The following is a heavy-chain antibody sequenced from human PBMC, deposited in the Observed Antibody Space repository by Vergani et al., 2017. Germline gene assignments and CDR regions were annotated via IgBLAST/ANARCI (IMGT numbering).Heavy chain of an antibody. D-gene: IGHD5-24*01. CDR3: AREGRDGYNLGY. CDR2: IYHSGST. Sequence: QVQLQESGPGLVKPPGTLSLTCAVSGGSISSNWWSWVRQPPGKGLEWIGEIYHSGSTNYNPSLKSRVTISVDKSKNQFSLKLSSVTAADTAVYYCAREGRDGYNLGYWGQGTLVTVSS. V-gene: IGHV4-4*03. CDR1: GGSISSNW. J-gene: IGHJ4*02.